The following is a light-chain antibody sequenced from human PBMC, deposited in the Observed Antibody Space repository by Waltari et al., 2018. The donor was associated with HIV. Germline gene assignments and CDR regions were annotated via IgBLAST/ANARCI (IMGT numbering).Light chain of an antibody. CDR3: QQSYSTREFT. CDR1: QSISNY. CDR2: AAS. V-gene: IGKV1-39*01. Sequence: DIQMTQSPSSLSASVGDRVTITCRASQSISNYLNWYQQKPGKAPKLLIYAASSLQGGVPSRFSGSGSGTDFTLTISSLQPEDFATYYCQQSYSTREFTFGPGTKVDIK. J-gene: IGKJ3*01.